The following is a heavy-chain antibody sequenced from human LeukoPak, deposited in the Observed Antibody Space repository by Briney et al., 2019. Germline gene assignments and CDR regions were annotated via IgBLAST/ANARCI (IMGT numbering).Heavy chain of an antibody. CDR3: ASHSDTYYYGSGNPGWFDP. CDR1: GGSISSSSYY. Sequence: SENLSLTCTVSGGSISSSSYYWGWIRQPPGKGLEWIGSIYYSGSTYYNPSLKSRVTISVDTSKNQFSLKLSSVTAADTAVYYCASHSDTYYYGSGNPGWFDPWGQGTLVTVSS. D-gene: IGHD3-10*01. CDR2: IYYSGST. V-gene: IGHV4-39*01. J-gene: IGHJ5*02.